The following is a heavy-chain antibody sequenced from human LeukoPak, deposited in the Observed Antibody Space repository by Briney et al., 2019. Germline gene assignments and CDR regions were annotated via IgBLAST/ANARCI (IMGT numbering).Heavy chain of an antibody. J-gene: IGHJ6*02. D-gene: IGHD3-3*01. Sequence: KASETLSLTCTVSGGSISSGSYYWSWIRQPAGKGLEWIGRIYTSGSTNYNPSLKSRVTISVDTSKNQFSLKLSSVTAADTAVYYCARGYYDFWSGSALYYYGMDVWGQGTTVTVSS. CDR1: GGSISSGSYY. V-gene: IGHV4-61*02. CDR3: ARGYYDFWSGSALYYYGMDV. CDR2: IYTSGST.